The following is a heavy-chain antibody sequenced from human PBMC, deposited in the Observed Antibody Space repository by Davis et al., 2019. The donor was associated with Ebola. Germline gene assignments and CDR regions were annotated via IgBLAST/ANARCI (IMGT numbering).Heavy chain of an antibody. CDR2: INPNRGGT. D-gene: IGHD3-22*01. J-gene: IGHJ4*02. Sequence: ASVQVSCKASGYTFTGYYMHWVRQAPGQGLEWMVWINPNRGGTNYAQKFQGRVTMTRDTSISTAYMELSSLRSGDTAVYYCARATPYYYDRSGYHRFYFDYWGQGTLVSVSS. V-gene: IGHV1-2*02. CDR1: GYTFTGYY. CDR3: ARATPYYYDRSGYHRFYFDY.